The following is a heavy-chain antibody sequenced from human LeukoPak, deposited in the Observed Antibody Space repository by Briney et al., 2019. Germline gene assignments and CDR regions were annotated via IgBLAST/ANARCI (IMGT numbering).Heavy chain of an antibody. CDR1: GFTLTDY. CDR3: ARADSVPAGDYHYWYMDV. CDR2: IKPNSGDT. D-gene: IGHD2-2*01. J-gene: IGHJ6*03. V-gene: IGHV1-2*02. Sequence: ASVKVSCKASGFTLTDYIHWVRQDPRQGLQWMGWIKPNSGDTDYAQKFQGRVTMTRDTSISTVYLELSSLRSDDTAVYYCARADSVPAGDYHYWYMDVWGKGTTVTISS.